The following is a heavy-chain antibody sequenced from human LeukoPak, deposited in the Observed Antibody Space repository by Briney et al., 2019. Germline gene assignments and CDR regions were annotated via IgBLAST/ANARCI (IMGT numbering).Heavy chain of an antibody. CDR3: ARDGPAFCFDY. D-gene: IGHD3-3*02. V-gene: IGHV3-48*03. Sequence: PGGTLRLSCAASGFTFSGYEMHWVRQAPGKGLEWVSSISTSGSTIYYADSVKGRFTFSRDYARNSLYLQMNSLRAEDTAVYYGARDGPAFCFDYWGQGTLVTVSS. CDR1: GFTFSGYE. J-gene: IGHJ4*02. CDR2: ISTSGSTI.